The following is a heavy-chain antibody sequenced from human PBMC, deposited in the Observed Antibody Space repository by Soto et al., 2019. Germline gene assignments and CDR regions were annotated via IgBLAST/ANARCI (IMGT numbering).Heavy chain of an antibody. J-gene: IGHJ6*02. V-gene: IGHV2-70*11. CDR3: ARRGADSGYGMDV. Sequence: GPTLVNPTETFTLTCSFSGFSLSTTAMCVTWIHQPPGKALECLGRIDWDGDKYYSSSLRTRLTISKDTSKNLVVLIMTNMDPLDTATYYCARRGADSGYGMDVWGQGTTVTVSS. CDR1: GFSLSTTAMC. D-gene: IGHD2-21*01. CDR2: IDWDGDK.